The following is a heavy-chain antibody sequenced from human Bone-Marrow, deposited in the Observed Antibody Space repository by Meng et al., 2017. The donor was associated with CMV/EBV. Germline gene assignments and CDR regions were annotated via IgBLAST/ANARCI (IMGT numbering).Heavy chain of an antibody. Sequence: ASVKVSCKASGYTFTSYYMHWVRQAPGQGLEWMGIINPSGGSTSYAQKFQGRVTMTRDTSTSTVYMELSSLRSEDTAVYYCASPNRWSHNYYGFDVWGQGTRVTVSS. CDR1: GYTFTSYY. J-gene: IGHJ6*02. V-gene: IGHV1-46*01. D-gene: IGHD1-26*01. CDR3: ASPNRWSHNYYGFDV. CDR2: INPSGGST.